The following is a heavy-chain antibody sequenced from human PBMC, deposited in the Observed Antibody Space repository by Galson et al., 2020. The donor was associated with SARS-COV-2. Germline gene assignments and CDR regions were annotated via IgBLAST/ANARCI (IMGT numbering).Heavy chain of an antibody. CDR1: GFTFDDYG. CDR2: INWNGGST. Sequence: GESLKISCAASGFTFDDYGMSWVRQAPGKGLEWVSGINWNGGSTGYADSVKGRFTISRDNAKHSLYLQMNSLRAEDTALYYCAREAGWLRSSPVDWGQGTLVTVSS. V-gene: IGHV3-20*04. CDR3: AREAGWLRSSPVD. D-gene: IGHD5-12*01. J-gene: IGHJ4*02.